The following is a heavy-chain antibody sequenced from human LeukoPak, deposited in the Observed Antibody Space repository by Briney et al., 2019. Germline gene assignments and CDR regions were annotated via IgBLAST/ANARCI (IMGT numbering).Heavy chain of an antibody. CDR2: IRYDGSNK. D-gene: IGHD2-15*01. Sequence: GGSLRLSCAASGLTFRSYGMHWVRQAPGKGLEWMAFIRYDGSNKYYADSVKGRFTISRDDSKNTLYLQMNSLRAEDTAVYYCAKDPVFGGSRGVRYFDYWGQGTLITVSS. J-gene: IGHJ4*02. CDR3: AKDPVFGGSRGVRYFDY. CDR1: GLTFRSYG. V-gene: IGHV3-30*02.